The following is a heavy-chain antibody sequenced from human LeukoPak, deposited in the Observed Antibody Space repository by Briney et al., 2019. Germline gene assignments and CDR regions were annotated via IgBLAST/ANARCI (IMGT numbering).Heavy chain of an antibody. J-gene: IGHJ5*02. Sequence: PSETLSLTCTVSGGSISNYYWSWIRQPPGKALEWIGYIYYSGGTNYNPSLNYNPSLKSRVTISVDTSKNQFSLKLTSVTAADTAVYYCARSELWPTWCDPWGQGTPVTVSS. CDR3: ARSELWPTWCDP. V-gene: IGHV4-59*01. D-gene: IGHD5-18*01. CDR1: GGSISNYY. CDR2: IYYSGGTNYNPSL.